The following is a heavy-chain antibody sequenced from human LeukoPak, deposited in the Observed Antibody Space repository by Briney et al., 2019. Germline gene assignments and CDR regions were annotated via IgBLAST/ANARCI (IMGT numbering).Heavy chain of an antibody. Sequence: GGSLRLSCAASGFTFGSYGMSWVRQAPGKGLEWVSFITPNADRTSYADSVEGRLTISRDNPRNTLYMQMNSLRDEDTAVYYCAIMHGYYDGSGYWVQWGQGTLVTVSS. J-gene: IGHJ1*01. CDR2: ITPNADRT. CDR1: GFTFGSYG. V-gene: IGHV3-23*01. D-gene: IGHD3-22*01. CDR3: AIMHGYYDGSGYWVQ.